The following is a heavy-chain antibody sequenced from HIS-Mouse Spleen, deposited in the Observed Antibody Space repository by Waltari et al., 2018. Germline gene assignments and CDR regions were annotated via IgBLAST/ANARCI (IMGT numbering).Heavy chain of an antibody. V-gene: IGHV3-23*01. Sequence: EVQLLESGGGLVQPGGSLRLSCAASGFTFSSYAMSWVRRAPGKGLEGVSGIRGGGASTYYADSVKGRFTISRDNSKNTLYLQMNSLRAEDTAVYYCAKSEAVGATSFDYWGQGTLVTVSS. J-gene: IGHJ4*02. CDR2: IRGGGAST. D-gene: IGHD1-26*01. CDR3: AKSEAVGATSFDY. CDR1: GFTFSSYA.